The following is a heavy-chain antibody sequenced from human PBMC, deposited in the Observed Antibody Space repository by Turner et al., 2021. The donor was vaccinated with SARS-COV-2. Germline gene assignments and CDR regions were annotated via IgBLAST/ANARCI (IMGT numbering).Heavy chain of an antibody. V-gene: IGHV3-74*01. Sequence: VQLEESGGGVVQPGRSLRLSCAASGFTFSSYWMHWVRQAPGKGLVWVSRINSDGSSTSYADSVKGRFTISRDNAKNTLYLQMNSLRAEDTAVYYCARDHIGVYYAMDVWGQGTTVTVSS. J-gene: IGHJ6*02. CDR1: GFTFSSYW. CDR2: INSDGSST. D-gene: IGHD3-10*01. CDR3: ARDHIGVYYAMDV.